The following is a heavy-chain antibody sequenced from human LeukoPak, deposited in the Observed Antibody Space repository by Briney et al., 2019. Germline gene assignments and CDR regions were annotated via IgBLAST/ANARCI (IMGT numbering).Heavy chain of an antibody. V-gene: IGHV1-8*03. CDR2: MNPNSGNT. J-gene: IGHJ4*02. CDR1: GYTFTSYD. Sequence: ASVKVSCTASGYTFTSYDINWVRQATGQGLEWMGWMNPNSGNTGYAQKFQGRVTITRNTSISTAYMELSSLRSEDTAVYYCARSHYYGSRNDYWGQGTLVTVSS. D-gene: IGHD3-10*01. CDR3: ARSHYYGSRNDY.